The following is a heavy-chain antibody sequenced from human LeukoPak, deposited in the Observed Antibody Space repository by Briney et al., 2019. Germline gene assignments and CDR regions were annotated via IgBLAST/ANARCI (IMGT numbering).Heavy chain of an antibody. CDR1: GFTFKNYG. V-gene: IGHV3-30*02. D-gene: IGHD6-13*01. Sequence: GGSLRLSCVASGFTFKNYGMHWVRQAPGKGLEWVAFIGYDRRDNFNADSVKGRFTISRDNSKNTLDLQMISLRAEDTAVYYCAKIAAAGTYFDYWGQGTLVTVSS. CDR3: AKIAAAGTYFDY. J-gene: IGHJ4*02. CDR2: IGYDRRDN.